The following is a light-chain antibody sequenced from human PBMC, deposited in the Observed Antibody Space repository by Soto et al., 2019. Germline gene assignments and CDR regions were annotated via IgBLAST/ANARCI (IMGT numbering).Light chain of an antibody. J-gene: IGKJ1*01. CDR3: QQNYNTPRT. CDR2: TTS. Sequence: DIQMTQSPSSLSASVGDRVTITCRTSQPISDYLNWYQQKPGKAPTLLIYTTSNLQSGVPSRFSGSGSDTHFTLTISSLQPEDFDTYYCQQNYNTPRTLGQGTKVDIK. V-gene: IGKV1-39*01. CDR1: QPISDY.